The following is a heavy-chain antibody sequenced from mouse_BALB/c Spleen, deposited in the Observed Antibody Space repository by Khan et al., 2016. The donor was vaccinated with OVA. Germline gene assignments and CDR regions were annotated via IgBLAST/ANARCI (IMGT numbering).Heavy chain of an antibody. CDR3: AREYYYGTGYFDV. D-gene: IGHD1-1*01. J-gene: IGHJ1*01. Sequence: EVKLMESGGGLVKPGGSLKLSCAASGFTFSSYAMSWVRQTPEKRLEWVASISSGGSTYYPDSVKGRFTISRDNARNILYLQMSSLRSEDTAMYYCAREYYYGTGYFDVWGAGTTVTVSS. CDR1: GFTFSSYA. V-gene: IGHV5-6-5*01. CDR2: ISSGGST.